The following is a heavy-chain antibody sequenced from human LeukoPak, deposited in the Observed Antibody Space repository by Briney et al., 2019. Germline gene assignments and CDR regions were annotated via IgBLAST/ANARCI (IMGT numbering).Heavy chain of an antibody. J-gene: IGHJ5*02. Sequence: SVKVSCKASGGTFSSYAISWVRQAPGQGLEWMGGIIPIFGTANYAQKFQGRVTITTDESTSTAYMELSSLRSEDTAVYYCARDYRLGSTSPRGKESWFDPWGQGTLVTVSS. D-gene: IGHD3-16*01. V-gene: IGHV1-69*05. CDR2: IIPIFGTA. CDR3: ARDYRLGSTSPRGKESWFDP. CDR1: GGTFSSYA.